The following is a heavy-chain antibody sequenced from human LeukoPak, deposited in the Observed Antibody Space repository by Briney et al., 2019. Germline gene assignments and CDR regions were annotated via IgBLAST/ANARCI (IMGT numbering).Heavy chain of an antibody. CDR3: ARDGIAGQQMYYYYMDV. CDR2: IYTTGST. V-gene: IGHV4-4*07. CDR1: GTSISSYY. Sequence: SETLSLTCTVSGTSISSYYWSWIRQPAGKGLEWIGRIYTTGSTNYSPSLKSRVTMSVDTSKNQFSLMLTSVTAADTALYYCARDGIAGQQMYYYYMDVWGKGTPVTVSS. D-gene: IGHD6-13*01. J-gene: IGHJ6*03.